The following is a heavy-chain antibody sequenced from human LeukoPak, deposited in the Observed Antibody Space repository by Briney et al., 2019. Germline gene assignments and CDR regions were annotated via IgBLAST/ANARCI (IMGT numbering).Heavy chain of an antibody. CDR2: IKRDGSEK. J-gene: IGHJ6*03. D-gene: IGHD1-26*01. CDR1: GFTFSNYW. V-gene: IGHV3-7*01. CDR3: ARGPNIHSGSYHEGDCYMDV. Sequence: GGSLRLSCAASGFTFSNYWVGWVRQAPGKGLEWVANIKRDGSEKYYVDSVKGRFTISRDNAKNSLYLQMNSLRAEDTAVYYCARGPNIHSGSYHEGDCYMDVWGKGTAVTVSS.